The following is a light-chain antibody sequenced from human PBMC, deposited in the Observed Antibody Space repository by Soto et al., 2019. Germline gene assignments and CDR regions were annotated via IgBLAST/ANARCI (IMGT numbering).Light chain of an antibody. Sequence: ETVMTQSLVPLSVSPGERATLSCRASQSVASNLAWYQQQPGQAPRLLIYDASTRATGVPARFSGSGSGTEFTLSISSLQSEDFGLFYCQQYNNWQTFGQGTKVDIK. CDR2: DAS. CDR1: QSVASN. V-gene: IGKV3-15*01. CDR3: QQYNNWQT. J-gene: IGKJ1*01.